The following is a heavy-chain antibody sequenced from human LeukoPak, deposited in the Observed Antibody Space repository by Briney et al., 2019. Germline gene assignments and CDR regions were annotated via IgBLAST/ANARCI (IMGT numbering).Heavy chain of an antibody. CDR1: GYTFTTYY. D-gene: IGHD5-24*01. V-gene: IGHV1-46*01. CDR3: ARGRLQAYFYYYYMDV. Sequence: ASVKVSCKASGYTFTTYYINWVRQAPGQGLEWMGIINPSVGNTIYAQQFQGRVTMTGDTSTSTVYMELSSLRSEDTAVYYCARGRLQAYFYYYYMDVWGKGTTVTVSS. J-gene: IGHJ6*03. CDR2: INPSVGNT.